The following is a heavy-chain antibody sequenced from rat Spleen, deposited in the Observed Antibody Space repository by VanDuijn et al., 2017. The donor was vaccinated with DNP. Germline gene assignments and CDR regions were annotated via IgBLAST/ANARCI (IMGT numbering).Heavy chain of an antibody. CDR1: GFTFSAFP. D-gene: IGHD1-11*01. V-gene: IGHV5-46*01. CDR3: IRDRRDYGLDY. J-gene: IGHJ2*01. CDR2: IIYDGSGT. Sequence: EVQLVESGGGLVQPGRSMNISCAASGFTFSAFPMAWVRQAPKKGLEWVATIIYDGSGTYYRDSVKGRFTISRDNAKSTLYLQVDSLRSEDTATYYCIRDRRDYGLDYWGQGVMVTVSS.